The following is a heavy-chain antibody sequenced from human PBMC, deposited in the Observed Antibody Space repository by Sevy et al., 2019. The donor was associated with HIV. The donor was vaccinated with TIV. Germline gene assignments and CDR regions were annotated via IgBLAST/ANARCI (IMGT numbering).Heavy chain of an antibody. J-gene: IGHJ4*02. V-gene: IGHV3-7*01. CDR2: IKQDGSEK. CDR1: GFTFSSYW. D-gene: IGHD6-13*01. Sequence: GGSLRLSCAASGFTFSSYWMSWVRHAPGKGLEWVANIKQDGSEKYYVDSVKGRFTISRDNAKNSLYLQMNSLRAEDTAVYYCARDQKLAYFDYWAQGTLVTVSS. CDR3: ARDQKLAYFDY.